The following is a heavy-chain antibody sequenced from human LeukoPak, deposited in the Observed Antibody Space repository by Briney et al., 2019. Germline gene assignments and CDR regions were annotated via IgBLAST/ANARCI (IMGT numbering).Heavy chain of an antibody. D-gene: IGHD6-19*01. CDR3: ARIHRIAVAGTSYAFDI. J-gene: IGHJ3*02. CDR1: GGSISSSSYY. CDR2: IYYSGST. Sequence: GSLSLTCTVSGGSISSSSYYWGWIRQPPGKGLEWIGSIYYSGSTYYNPSLKSRVTISVDTSKNQFSLKLSSVTAADTAVYYCARIHRIAVAGTSYAFDIWGQGTMVTVSS. V-gene: IGHV4-39*01.